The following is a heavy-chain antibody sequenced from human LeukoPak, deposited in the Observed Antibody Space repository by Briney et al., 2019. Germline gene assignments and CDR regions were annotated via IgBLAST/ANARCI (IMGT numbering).Heavy chain of an antibody. D-gene: IGHD6-6*01. V-gene: IGHV3-23*01. Sequence: PGGSLRLSCAASAFTFVEYAMTWVSQAPGRGLEWVSGLSSSAHSAYYADSVKVRFTISRDNSKNTLYLQMNSLRAEDTAVYYWAKGKYSSSSDWFDPWGQGTLVTVSS. CDR1: AFTFVEYA. CDR2: LSSSAHSA. CDR3: AKGKYSSSSDWFDP. J-gene: IGHJ5*02.